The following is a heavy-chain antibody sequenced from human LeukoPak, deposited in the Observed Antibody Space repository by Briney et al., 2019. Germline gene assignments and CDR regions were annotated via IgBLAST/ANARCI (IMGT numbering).Heavy chain of an antibody. CDR1: GFTFSSYE. Sequence: GGSLRLSCAASGFTFSSYEMNWVRQAPGKGLEWVSYISSSGSTIYYADSVKGRFTTSRDNVKNSLYLQMNSLRAEDTAVYYCARDLEQWLVPGYFDYWGQGTLVTVSS. CDR2: ISSSGSTI. D-gene: IGHD6-19*01. CDR3: ARDLEQWLVPGYFDY. J-gene: IGHJ4*02. V-gene: IGHV3-48*03.